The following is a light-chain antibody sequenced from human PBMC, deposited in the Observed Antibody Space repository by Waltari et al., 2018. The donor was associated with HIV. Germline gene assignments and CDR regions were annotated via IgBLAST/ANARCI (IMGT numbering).Light chain of an antibody. J-gene: IGKJ4*02. CDR2: ATS. V-gene: IGKV1-17*01. CDR3: LQYNNYPRT. Sequence: DIQMTQSPSSLSASVGDRVTITCRASHVITNDLAWYQQKPGKAPERLIYATSILQGGVPSRFSGSGSGIDFTLTISRLQPEDSAIYYCLQYNNYPRTFGRGTKVEI. CDR1: HVITND.